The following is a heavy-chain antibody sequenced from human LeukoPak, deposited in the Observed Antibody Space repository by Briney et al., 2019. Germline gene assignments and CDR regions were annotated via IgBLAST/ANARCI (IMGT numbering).Heavy chain of an antibody. CDR2: INPSGGST. CDR1: GYTFTSYY. Sequence: VASVKVSCKASGYTFTSYYMHWVRQAPGQGLEWMGIINPSGGSTSYAQKFQGRVTMTRDTSTSTVYMELRSLRSDDTAVYYCATDYGDYAAHDYWGQGTLVTVSS. D-gene: IGHD4-17*01. CDR3: ATDYGDYAAHDY. J-gene: IGHJ4*02. V-gene: IGHV1-46*01.